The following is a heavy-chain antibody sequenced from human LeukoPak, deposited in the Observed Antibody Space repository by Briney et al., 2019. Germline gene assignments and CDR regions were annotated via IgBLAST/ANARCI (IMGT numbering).Heavy chain of an antibody. Sequence: LTGGSLRLSCAGSGFTFDDYARHWVRQAPGKGLEWVSGISWDSGTIVYADSVKGRFTISRDNSKNSLYLQMNSLRAEDTAFYYCAKDRVAGIGYWFFDLWGRGTLVTVSS. J-gene: IGHJ2*01. D-gene: IGHD6-19*01. CDR3: AKDRVAGIGYWFFDL. V-gene: IGHV3-9*01. CDR1: GFTFDDYA. CDR2: ISWDSGTI.